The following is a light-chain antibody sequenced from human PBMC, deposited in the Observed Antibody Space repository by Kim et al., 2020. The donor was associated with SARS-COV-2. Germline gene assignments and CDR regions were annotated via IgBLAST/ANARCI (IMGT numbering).Light chain of an antibody. CDR1: SLRSYY. Sequence: SELTQDPAVSVALGQTVRITCQGDSLRSYYASWYQQKPGQAPVLVIYGKNNRPSGIPDRFSGSSSGNTASLTITGAQAEDEADYYCNSRDSSGNHLIWV. CDR2: GKN. V-gene: IGLV3-19*01. J-gene: IGLJ3*02. CDR3: NSRDSSGNHLIWV.